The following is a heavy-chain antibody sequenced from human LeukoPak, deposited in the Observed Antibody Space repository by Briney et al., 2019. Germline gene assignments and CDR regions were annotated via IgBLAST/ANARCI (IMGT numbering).Heavy chain of an antibody. J-gene: IGHJ1*01. D-gene: IGHD2-2*01. CDR2: INSDGSYT. CDR3: AKDKAYCSSTSCSGFQH. CDR1: GFTFSSYW. V-gene: IGHV3-74*01. Sequence: GGSLRLSCAASGFTFSSYWMHWVRQAPGKGLVWVSRINSDGSYTSYADSVKGRFTISRDNAKNTLYLQMNSLRAEDTAVYYCAKDKAYCSSTSCSGFQHWGQGTLVTVSS.